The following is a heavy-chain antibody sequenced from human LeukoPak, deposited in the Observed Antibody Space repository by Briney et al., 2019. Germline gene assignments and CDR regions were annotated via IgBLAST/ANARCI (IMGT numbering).Heavy chain of an antibody. CDR3: ARIPIVVITSGGY. J-gene: IGHJ4*02. Sequence: GGSLRLSCAASGFIVSSNYMSWVRQAPGKGLEWVSVIYSGGDTYYADSVKGRFTISRDNSKNTLYLQMNSLRAEDTAVYYCARIPIVVITSGGYWGQGTLVTVSS. CDR1: GFIVSSNY. CDR2: IYSGGDT. D-gene: IGHD3-22*01. V-gene: IGHV3-53*01.